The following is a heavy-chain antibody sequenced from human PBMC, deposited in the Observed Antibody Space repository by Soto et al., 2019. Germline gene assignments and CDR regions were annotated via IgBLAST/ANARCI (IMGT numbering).Heavy chain of an antibody. D-gene: IGHD6-13*01. CDR2: IYPGDSDT. CDR1: GYSFTSYW. Sequence: KSGESLKISCKGSGYSFTSYWIGWVRQMPGKGLEWMGIIYPGDSDTRYSPSFQGQVTISADKSISTAYLQWSSLKASDTAMYYCARPHYNPFYSSPRGDAFDIWGQGTMVTVSS. J-gene: IGHJ3*02. CDR3: ARPHYNPFYSSPRGDAFDI. V-gene: IGHV5-51*01.